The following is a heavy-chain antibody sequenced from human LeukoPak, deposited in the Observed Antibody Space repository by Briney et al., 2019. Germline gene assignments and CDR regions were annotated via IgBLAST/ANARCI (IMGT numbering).Heavy chain of an antibody. J-gene: IGHJ4*02. CDR3: ARGGYSRGQGSPFDY. D-gene: IGHD6-19*01. CDR2: INTNTGNP. Sequence: EASVKVSCKASGYTFTGYYMHWVRQAPGQGLEWMGWINTNTGNPTYAQGFTGRFVFSLDTSVGTTYLQINSLKTEDTAVYYCARGGYSRGQGSPFDYWGQGTLVTVSS. V-gene: IGHV7-4-1*02. CDR1: GYTFTGYY.